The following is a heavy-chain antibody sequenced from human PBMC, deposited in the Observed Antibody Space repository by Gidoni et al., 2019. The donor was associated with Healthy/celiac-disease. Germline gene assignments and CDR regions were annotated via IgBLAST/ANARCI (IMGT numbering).Heavy chain of an antibody. J-gene: IGHJ5*02. Sequence: QVQLVQSGAEVKKPGASVKVSCKASGYTFPGSYMHWVRQAPGQGPEWMGWINPNSGGTNYAQKCQGRVTMTRDTSISTAYMELSRLRSDDTAVYYCARDRPRVVVVAATPRWFDPWGQGTLVTVSS. CDR3: ARDRPRVVVVAATPRWFDP. CDR1: GYTFPGSY. CDR2: INPNSGGT. D-gene: IGHD2-15*01. V-gene: IGHV1-2*02.